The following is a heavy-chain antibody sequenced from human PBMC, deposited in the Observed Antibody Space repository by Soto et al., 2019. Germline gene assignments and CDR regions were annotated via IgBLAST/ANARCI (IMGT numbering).Heavy chain of an antibody. CDR3: ARVDLAVAGYFDY. V-gene: IGHV4-31*03. Sequence: QVQLQESGPGLVKPSQTLSLTCTVSGGSISSGGYYWSWIRQHPGKGLEWIGYIYYSGRTHYNPSLKSRVTISVDTSKNQFSLKLSSVTAADTAVYYCARVDLAVAGYFDYWGQGTLVTVSS. CDR1: GGSISSGGYY. D-gene: IGHD6-19*01. J-gene: IGHJ4*02. CDR2: IYYSGRT.